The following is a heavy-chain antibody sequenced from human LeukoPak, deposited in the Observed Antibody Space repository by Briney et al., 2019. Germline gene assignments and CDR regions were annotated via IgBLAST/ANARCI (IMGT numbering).Heavy chain of an antibody. CDR3: ATQFDSSDDFDI. V-gene: IGHV4-59*08. CDR2: IYYSGST. CDR1: GGSMSSYY. J-gene: IGHJ3*02. D-gene: IGHD3-22*01. Sequence: AETLSLTCTVSGGSMSSYYWSWIRRPPGEGLEWIGYIYYSGSTNYNPSLKSRVTISVDTSKNQFYLKLSSVTAADTAVYYCATQFDSSDDFDIWGQGTMVTVSS.